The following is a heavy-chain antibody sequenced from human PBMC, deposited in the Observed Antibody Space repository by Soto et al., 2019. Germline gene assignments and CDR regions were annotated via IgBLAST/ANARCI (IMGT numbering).Heavy chain of an antibody. Sequence: ASVKVSCKVSGYTFTSYGISWVRQAPGQGLEWMGVVNPSGGSTNYAQKFQGRITMTRDTSTSTVYMDLSSLTSEDTAVYYCAREENCSDGICYSEYFQRWGQGTLVTVSS. D-gene: IGHD2-15*01. CDR2: VNPSGGST. CDR3: AREENCSDGICYSEYFQR. V-gene: IGHV1-46*01. J-gene: IGHJ1*01. CDR1: GYTFTSYG.